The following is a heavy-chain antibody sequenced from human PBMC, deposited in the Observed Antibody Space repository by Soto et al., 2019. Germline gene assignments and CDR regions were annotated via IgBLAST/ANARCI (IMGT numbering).Heavy chain of an antibody. CDR3: ARVKRSEYDFWSEEYYFDY. CDR1: GGSISSGGYS. J-gene: IGHJ4*02. Sequence: SETLSLTCAVSGGSISSGGYSWSWIRQPPGKGLEWIGYIYHSGSTYYNPSLKSRVTISVDRSKNQFSLKLSSVTAADTAVYYCARVKRSEYDFWSEEYYFDYWGQGTLVTVSS. CDR2: IYHSGST. D-gene: IGHD3-3*01. V-gene: IGHV4-30-2*01.